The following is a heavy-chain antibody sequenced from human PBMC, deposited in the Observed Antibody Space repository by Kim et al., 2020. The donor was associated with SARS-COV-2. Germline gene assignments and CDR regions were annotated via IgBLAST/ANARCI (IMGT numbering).Heavy chain of an antibody. J-gene: IGHJ2*01. V-gene: IGHV4-31*03. CDR1: GGSISSGGYY. Sequence: SQTLSLTCTVSGGSISSGGYYWSWIRQHPGKGLEWIGYIYYSGSTYYNPSLKSRVTISVDTSKNQFSLKLSSVTAADTAVYYCARDYDYYGSGSYSPGWYFDLWGRGTLVTVSS. CDR2: IYYSGST. D-gene: IGHD3-10*01. CDR3: ARDYDYYGSGSYSPGWYFDL.